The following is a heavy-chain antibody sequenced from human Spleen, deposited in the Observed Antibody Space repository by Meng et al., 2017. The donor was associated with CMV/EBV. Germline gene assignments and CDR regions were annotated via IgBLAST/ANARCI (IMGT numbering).Heavy chain of an antibody. V-gene: IGHV4-39*07. CDR3: ARWGYSSGWYYFDY. D-gene: IGHD6-19*01. J-gene: IGHJ4*02. CDR1: GGSISSSIYY. CDR2: MYYSGST. Sequence: GSLRLSCTVSGGSISSSIYYWGWIRQPPGKGLEWIGSMYYSGSTYYNPSLKSRITISVDTSKNQFSLKLSSVTAADTAVYYCARWGYSSGWYYFDYWGQGTLVTVSS.